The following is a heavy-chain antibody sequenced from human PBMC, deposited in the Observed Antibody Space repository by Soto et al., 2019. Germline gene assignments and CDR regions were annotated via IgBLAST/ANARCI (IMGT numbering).Heavy chain of an antibody. J-gene: IGHJ5*02. Sequence: QVQLQESGPRLVKPSETLSLTCTVSGDSISSYYWSWIRQPPGKGLEWIGYIYYSGSTNYNPSLKSRVTLSVDTPKNQFSRKLTSVTAADTAVYYCARGVATIGPWGQGTLVTVSS. D-gene: IGHD5-12*01. CDR2: IYYSGST. V-gene: IGHV4-59*01. CDR3: ARGVATIGP. CDR1: GDSISSYY.